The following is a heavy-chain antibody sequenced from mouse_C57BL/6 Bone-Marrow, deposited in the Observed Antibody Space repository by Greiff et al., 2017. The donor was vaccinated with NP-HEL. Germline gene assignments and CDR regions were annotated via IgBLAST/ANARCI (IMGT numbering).Heavy chain of an antibody. Sequence: QVQLQQPGAELVRPGSSVKLSCKASGYTFTSYWMHWVKQRPIQGLEWIGNIYPSDSETHYNQKFKDKATLTVDKSSSTAYMQLSSLTSEDSAVYYCARDRCGYDRLDYFWYFDVWGTGTTVTVSS. CDR3: ARDRCGYDRLDYFWYFDV. V-gene: IGHV1-52*01. CDR2: IYPSDSET. J-gene: IGHJ1*03. D-gene: IGHD2-2*01. CDR1: GYTFTSYW.